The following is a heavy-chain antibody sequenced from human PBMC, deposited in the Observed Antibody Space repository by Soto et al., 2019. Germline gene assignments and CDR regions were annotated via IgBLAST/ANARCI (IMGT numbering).Heavy chain of an antibody. CDR1: GGSISSYY. CDR3: ARNIAARPYYFDY. Sequence: LSLTCTVSGGSISSYYWSWVRQPPGKGLEWIGYIYYSGSTNYNPSLKSRVTISVDTSKDQFSLKLSSVTTADTAVYYCARNIAARPYYFDYWGQGTLVTVSS. V-gene: IGHV4-59*01. CDR2: IYYSGST. D-gene: IGHD6-6*01. J-gene: IGHJ4*02.